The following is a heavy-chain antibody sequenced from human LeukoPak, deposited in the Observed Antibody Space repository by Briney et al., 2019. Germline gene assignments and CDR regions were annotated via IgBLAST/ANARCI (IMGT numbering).Heavy chain of an antibody. CDR2: IYSGGST. V-gene: IGHV3-53*01. Sequence: GGSLRLSCAASGFTVSSNYMSWVRQAPGKGLEWVSVIYSGGSTYYADSVKGRFTISRDNSKNTLYLQMNSLRAKDTAVYYCAKSRRLRYFDWLLYGYWGQGTLVTVSS. CDR3: AKSRRLRYFDWLLYGY. D-gene: IGHD3-9*01. CDR1: GFTVSSNY. J-gene: IGHJ4*02.